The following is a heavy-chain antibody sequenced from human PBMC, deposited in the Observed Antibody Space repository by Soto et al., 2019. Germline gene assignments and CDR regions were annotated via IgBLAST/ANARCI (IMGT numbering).Heavy chain of an antibody. D-gene: IGHD2-2*01. V-gene: IGHV3-23*01. CDR1: GFTFSSYA. Sequence: PGGSLRLSCAASGFTFSSYAMSWVRLAPGKGMEWVSAISGSGGSTYYADSVKGRFTISRDNSKNTLYLQMNSLRAEDTAVYYCAKDSSSSTSYLVYRTEKTYYYYYGMDVWGQGTTVTVSS. CDR2: ISGSGGST. CDR3: AKDSSSSTSYLVYRTEKTYYYYYGMDV. J-gene: IGHJ6*02.